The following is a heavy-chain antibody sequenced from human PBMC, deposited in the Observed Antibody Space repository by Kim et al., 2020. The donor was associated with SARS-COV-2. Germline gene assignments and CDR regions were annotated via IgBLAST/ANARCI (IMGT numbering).Heavy chain of an antibody. CDR2: TYASGGDK. CDR3: ARDYIRGGGYWYFDV. CDR1: GYTFSNFA. V-gene: IGHV3-23*01. J-gene: IGHJ2*01. Sequence: GGSLRLSCAGSGYTFSNFAMAWVRQVPGQGLEWVSGTYASGGDKFYADSVKGRFTISRDNSKSTLYLQMDSLRVEDTAIYYCARDYIRGGGYWYFDVWGRGTLVTVSS. D-gene: IGHD1-20*01.